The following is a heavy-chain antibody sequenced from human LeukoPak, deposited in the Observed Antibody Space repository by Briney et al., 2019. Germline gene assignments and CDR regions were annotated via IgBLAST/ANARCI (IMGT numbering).Heavy chain of an antibody. D-gene: IGHD2-21*01. CDR2: FDPEDGET. CDR1: GYTLTELS. Sequence: ASVKVSCKVSGYTLTELSMHWVRQAPGKGLEWMGGFDPEDGETIYAQKFQGRVTVTEDTSTGTAYMELSSLRSEDTAVYYCAIPPYGDSLGYWGQGTLVTVSS. V-gene: IGHV1-24*01. J-gene: IGHJ4*02. CDR3: AIPPYGDSLGY.